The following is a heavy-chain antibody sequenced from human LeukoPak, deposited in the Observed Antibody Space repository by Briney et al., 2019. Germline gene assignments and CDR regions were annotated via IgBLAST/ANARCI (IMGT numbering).Heavy chain of an antibody. J-gene: IGHJ4*02. Sequence: TSLRLSCAASGFTFHDHGMDWVRQAPGKGLEWVGVIAADGGVKQYADFVKGRFSLSRDNSKNTLFLEMNGLTVEDTAVYYCAREATWGQWYFDLWGQGAPVTVSS. V-gene: IGHV3-30*03. CDR1: GFTFHDHG. CDR3: AREATWGQWYFDL. D-gene: IGHD6-19*01. CDR2: IAADGGVK.